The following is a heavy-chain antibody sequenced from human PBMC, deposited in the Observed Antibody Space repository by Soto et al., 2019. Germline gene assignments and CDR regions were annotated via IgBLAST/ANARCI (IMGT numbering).Heavy chain of an antibody. Sequence: QVQLVQSGAEVKKPGASVKVSCKASGYTFTSYDINWVRQATGQGLEWMGWMNPNSGNTGYAQKFQGRVTMTRNTSISTAYMELSSLRSEDTAVYYCASGIGELSSKIDAFDIWGQGTMVTVSS. CDR2: MNPNSGNT. J-gene: IGHJ3*02. V-gene: IGHV1-8*01. CDR3: ASGIGELSSKIDAFDI. D-gene: IGHD3-16*02. CDR1: GYTFTSYD.